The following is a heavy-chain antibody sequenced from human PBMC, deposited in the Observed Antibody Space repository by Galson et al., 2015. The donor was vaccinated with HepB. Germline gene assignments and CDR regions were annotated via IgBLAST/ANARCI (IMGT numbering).Heavy chain of an antibody. CDR1: GYRFDKSW. CDR2: IYPEDSDT. J-gene: IGHJ3*01. V-gene: IGHV5-51*03. Sequence: QSGAEVKKPGESLQISCEGSGYRFDKSWIGWVRQMSGKGLEWMAIIYPEDSDTRYSPSFQGQVTISGDKSKNAAYLQWTSLKASDTAMYYCAALVATTGAFDFWGQGTMVTVSS. CDR3: AALVATTGAFDF. D-gene: IGHD5-12*01.